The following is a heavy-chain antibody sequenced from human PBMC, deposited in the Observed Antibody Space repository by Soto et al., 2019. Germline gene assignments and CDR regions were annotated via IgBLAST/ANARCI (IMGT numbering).Heavy chain of an antibody. D-gene: IGHD1-7*01. V-gene: IGHV3-73*01. CDR1: GFTFSGSA. CDR3: TRLNWNYGLDAFDI. Sequence: GGSLRLSCAASGFTFSGSAMHWVRQASGKGLEWVGRIRSKANSYATAYAASVKGRFTISRDDSKNTAYLQMNSLKTEDTAVYYCTRLNWNYGLDAFDIWGQGTMVTVSS. CDR2: IRSKANSYAT. J-gene: IGHJ3*02.